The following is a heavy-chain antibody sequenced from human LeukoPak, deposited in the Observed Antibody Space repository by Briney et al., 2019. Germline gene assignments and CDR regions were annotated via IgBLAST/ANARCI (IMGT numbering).Heavy chain of an antibody. J-gene: IGHJ6*03. V-gene: IGHV3-7*01. Sequence: GGSLRLSCAASGFTFSSYWMSWVRQAPGKGLEWVANIKQDGSEKYYVDSVKGRFTISRDNAKNSLYLQMNSLRAEDTAVYYCARDRRRNSRITMVRGVTQNYHYYYYMDVWGKGTTVTVSS. CDR1: GFTFSSYW. CDR2: IKQDGSEK. CDR3: ARDRRRNSRITMVRGVTQNYHYYYYMDV. D-gene: IGHD3-10*01.